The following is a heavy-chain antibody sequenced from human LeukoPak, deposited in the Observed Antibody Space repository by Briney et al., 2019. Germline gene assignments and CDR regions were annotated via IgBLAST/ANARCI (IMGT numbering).Heavy chain of an antibody. V-gene: IGHV1-2*06. D-gene: IGHD3-22*01. Sequence: ASVKVSCKASGYTFTGYYMHWVRQAPGQGLEWMGRINPNSGGTNYAQKFQGRVTMTRDTSISTAYMELSRLRSDDTAVYYCAISLPARDSSGYYDPYYFDYWGQGTLVTVSS. J-gene: IGHJ4*02. CDR2: INPNSGGT. CDR1: GYTFTGYY. CDR3: AISLPARDSSGYYDPYYFDY.